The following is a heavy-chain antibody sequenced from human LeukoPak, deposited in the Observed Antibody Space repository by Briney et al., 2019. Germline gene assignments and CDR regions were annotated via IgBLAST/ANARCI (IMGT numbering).Heavy chain of an antibody. CDR3: ARDSKVRGEYPLGY. D-gene: IGHD3-10*01. CDR2: ISAYNGNT. Sequence: GASVKVSCKASGYTFTSYGISWVRQAPGQGLEWMGWISAYNGNTNYAQKLQGRVTMTTDTSTSTAYMELRSLRSDDTAVYYCARDSKVRGEYPLGYWGQGTLVTVSS. V-gene: IGHV1-18*04. J-gene: IGHJ4*02. CDR1: GYTFTSYG.